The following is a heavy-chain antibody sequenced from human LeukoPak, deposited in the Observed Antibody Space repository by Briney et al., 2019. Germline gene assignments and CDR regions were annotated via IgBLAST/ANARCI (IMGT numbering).Heavy chain of an antibody. J-gene: IGHJ4*02. CDR3: AKVPGARIAVAHYYFDY. D-gene: IGHD6-19*01. CDR2: ISYDGSNK. Sequence: GGSLRLSCAASGFTYSSYGMHWVRQGPGKGLEWVAVISYDGSNKYYTDSVKGRFTISRDNSKNTLYLQMNSLRAEDTAVYYCAKVPGARIAVAHYYFDYWGQGTLVTVSS. CDR1: GFTYSSYG. V-gene: IGHV3-30*18.